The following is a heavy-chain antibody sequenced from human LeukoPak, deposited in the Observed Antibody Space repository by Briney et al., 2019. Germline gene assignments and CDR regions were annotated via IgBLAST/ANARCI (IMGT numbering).Heavy chain of an antibody. D-gene: IGHD1/OR15-1a*01. CDR3: ARDRHWTNDWVFDY. CDR2: IYYNGYT. J-gene: IGHJ4*02. Sequence: SETLSLTCTVSGGFIGSYYWSWIRQPPGKGLEWIGYIYYNGYTNYNPSLKSRVTISVHTSKNQFSLKLSSVTAADTAVYYCARDRHWTNDWVFDYWGQGTLVTVSS. V-gene: IGHV4-59*01. CDR1: GGFIGSYY.